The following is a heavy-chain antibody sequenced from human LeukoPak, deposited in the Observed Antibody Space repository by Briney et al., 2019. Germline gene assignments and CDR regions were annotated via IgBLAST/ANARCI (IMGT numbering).Heavy chain of an antibody. V-gene: IGHV1-69*13. CDR3: AKGAAGSCYFPFDY. Sequence: GASVKVSCKASGGTFSSYAISWVRQAPGQGLEWMGGIIPIFGTANYAQKFQGRVTITADESTSTAYMELSSLRSEDTAVYYCAKGAAGSCYFPFDYWGQGTLVTVSS. J-gene: IGHJ4*02. D-gene: IGHD2-15*01. CDR2: IIPIFGTA. CDR1: GGTFSSYA.